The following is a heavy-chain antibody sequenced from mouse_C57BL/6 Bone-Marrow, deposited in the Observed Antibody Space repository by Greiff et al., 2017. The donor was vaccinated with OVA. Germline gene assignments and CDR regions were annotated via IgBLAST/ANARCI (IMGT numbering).Heavy chain of an antibody. CDR1: GYSITSGYY. D-gene: IGHD3-1*01. J-gene: IGHJ2*01. CDR3: ARDGLVTGGDD. CDR2: ISYDGSN. Sequence: EVKLQESGPGLVKPSQSLSLTCSVTGYSITSGYYWNWIRQFPGNKLEWIGYISYDGSNNYNPSLKNRISIPRDTSKNQFFLKLNSVTTEDTATYYCARDGLVTGGDDWGQGTTLTVSS. V-gene: IGHV3-6*01.